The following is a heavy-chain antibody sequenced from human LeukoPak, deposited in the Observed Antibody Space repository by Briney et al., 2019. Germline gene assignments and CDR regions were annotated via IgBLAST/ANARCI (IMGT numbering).Heavy chain of an antibody. CDR2: IYYSGST. Sequence: SETLSLTCTVSGGSISSYYWSWIRQPPGKGLEWIGCIYYSGSTNYNPSLKSRVTISVDTSKNQFSLKLSSVTAADTAVYYCARADCSGGSCYGGWGQGTLVTVSS. V-gene: IGHV4-59*01. CDR3: ARADCSGGSCYGG. D-gene: IGHD2-15*01. CDR1: GGSISSYY. J-gene: IGHJ4*02.